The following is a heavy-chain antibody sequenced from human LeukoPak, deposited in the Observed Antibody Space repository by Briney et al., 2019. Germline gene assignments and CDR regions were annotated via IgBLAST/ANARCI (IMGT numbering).Heavy chain of an antibody. Sequence: SETLSLTCTVSGGSISTSNYYWGWIRQPPGKGLEWIGNIFYSGSTYYNPSLKSRVTISVDTSKNQFSLKLSSVTAADTAVYYCARGRVYARYSYGSSLNAFDIWGQGTMVTVSS. J-gene: IGHJ3*02. V-gene: IGHV4-39*07. D-gene: IGHD5-18*01. CDR2: IFYSGST. CDR1: GGSISTSNYY. CDR3: ARGRVYARYSYGSSLNAFDI.